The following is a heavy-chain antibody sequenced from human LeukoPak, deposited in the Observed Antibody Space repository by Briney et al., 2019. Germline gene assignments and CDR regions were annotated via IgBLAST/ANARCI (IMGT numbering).Heavy chain of an antibody. CDR3: ARDKGFVFGRGYFDY. CDR2: INPNSGGT. V-gene: IGHV1-2*02. Sequence: ASVKVSCKASGYTFTGYYMHWVRQAPGQGLEWMGWINPNSGGTNYAQKFQGRVTMTRDTSISTAYMELGSLRSDDTAVYYCARDKGFVFGRGYFDYWGQGTLVTVSS. CDR1: GYTFTGYY. D-gene: IGHD3-10*01. J-gene: IGHJ4*02.